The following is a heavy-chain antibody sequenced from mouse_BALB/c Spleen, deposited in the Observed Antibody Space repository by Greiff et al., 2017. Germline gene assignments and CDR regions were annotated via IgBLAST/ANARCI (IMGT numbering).Heavy chain of an antibody. CDR3: ARGGSYDYRYFDV. J-gene: IGHJ1*01. V-gene: IGHV1-14*01. CDR1: GYTFTSYV. Sequence: VQLQQSGPELVKPGASVKMSCKASGYTFTSYVMHWVKQKPGQGLEWIGYINPYNDGTKYNEKFKGKATLTSDKSSSTAYMELSSLTSEDSAVYYCARGGSYDYRYFDVWGAGTTVTVAS. CDR2: INPYNDGT. D-gene: IGHD2-3*01.